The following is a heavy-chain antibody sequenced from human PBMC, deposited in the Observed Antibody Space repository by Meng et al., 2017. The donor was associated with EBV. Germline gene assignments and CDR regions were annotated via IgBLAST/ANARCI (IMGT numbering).Heavy chain of an antibody. CDR3: ARPFPSWQSPRLDPFGA. J-gene: IGHJ5*02. Sequence: QLQLRESGPGQVKPSETLSPTCTVPGDSISSFYYWSWIRQPPGRGLEWIGSVHYTGSTYYSPSLKSRVTVSVDTSKNQFSLRLTSVTAADTAVYYCARPFPSWQSPRLDPFGAWGQGALVTVSS. D-gene: IGHD6-19*01. CDR1: GDSISSFYY. CDR2: VHYTGST. V-gene: IGHV4-39*01.